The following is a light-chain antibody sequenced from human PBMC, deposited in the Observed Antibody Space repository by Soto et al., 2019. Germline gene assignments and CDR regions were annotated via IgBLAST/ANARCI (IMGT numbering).Light chain of an antibody. CDR1: SSNSGAGSG. CDR2: HDN. Sequence: QSVLTQPPSVSGALGQRVTIYCIGSSSNSGAGSGVHWYQQLPGTAPKLLTYHDNKRPSGGPARFSCSQSGTSASLAITGLQAEDEADSYCQSYDSSMSGYVFGTGTKVTVL. J-gene: IGLJ1*01. CDR3: QSYDSSMSGYV. V-gene: IGLV1-40*01.